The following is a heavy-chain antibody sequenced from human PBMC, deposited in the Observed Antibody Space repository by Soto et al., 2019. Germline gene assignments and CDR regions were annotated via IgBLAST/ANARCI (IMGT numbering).Heavy chain of an antibody. Sequence: GGSLRLSCAASGFTFSNYPMHWVRQAPGKGLEWVAVISYDGSNKYYADSMKGRFTISRDNSKNTLYLQMNSLRTEDTAVYYCAKSKETTTIFGGFDPWGQGTLVTVSS. CDR2: ISYDGSNK. V-gene: IGHV3-30-3*02. CDR3: AKSKETTTIFGGFDP. CDR1: GFTFSNYP. D-gene: IGHD3-3*01. J-gene: IGHJ5*02.